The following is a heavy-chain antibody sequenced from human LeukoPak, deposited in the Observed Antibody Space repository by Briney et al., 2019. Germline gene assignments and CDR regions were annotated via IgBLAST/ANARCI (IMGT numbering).Heavy chain of an antibody. D-gene: IGHD3-3*01. CDR3: ASALLRFLEWLSPRSYYYGMDV. CDR2: RYIKSGKT. CDR1: VYTYTRYD. V-gene: IGHV1-8*02. Sequence: GSSVNVSLKSSVYTYTRYDLHWVRQPTGQGLEWMGGRYIKSGKTGYAQKFQGRVTMTRNTSISTAYMELSSLRSEDTAVYYCASALLRFLEWLSPRSYYYGMDVWGQGTTVTVSS. J-gene: IGHJ6*02.